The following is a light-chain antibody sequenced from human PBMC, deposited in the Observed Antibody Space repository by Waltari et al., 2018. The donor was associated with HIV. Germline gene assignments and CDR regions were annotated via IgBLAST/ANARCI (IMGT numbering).Light chain of an antibody. V-gene: IGLV3-25*03. CDR3: QSADSNASLWV. Sequence: SYELTQPPSVSVSPGQTARITCSGDALPKQYAYWYQQSPGQAPVLVIYKDTERPSGIPERFSGSSSGTTAPLTIIGVQAQDEADYHCQSADSNASLWVFGGGTKLTVL. CDR2: KDT. CDR1: ALPKQY. J-gene: IGLJ3*02.